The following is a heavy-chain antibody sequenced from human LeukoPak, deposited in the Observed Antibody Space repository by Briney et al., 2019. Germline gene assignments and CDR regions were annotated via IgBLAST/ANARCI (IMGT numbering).Heavy chain of an antibody. CDR1: GFTFSSTY. CDR3: ARDSNYDY. D-gene: IGHD6-13*01. J-gene: IGHJ4*02. Sequence: GGSLRLSCAASGFTFSSTYMSWVRQAPGKGLEWVSVLYSGGTTYYADSVKVRFTISRDNSKNTLYLQMNSLRAEDTAVYYCARDSNYDYWGQGTLVTVSS. CDR2: LYSGGTT. V-gene: IGHV3-66*02.